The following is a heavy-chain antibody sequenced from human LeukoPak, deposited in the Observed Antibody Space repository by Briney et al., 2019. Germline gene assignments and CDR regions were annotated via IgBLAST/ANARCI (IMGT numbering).Heavy chain of an antibody. Sequence: PSETLSLTCTVSGGSISSGSYYWSWIRQPAGKGLEWIGRIYTSGSTNYNPSLKSRVTISVDTSKNQFSLKLSSVTAADTAVYYCARDGTRLWFGESLYNWFDPWGQGTLVTVSS. V-gene: IGHV4-61*02. CDR2: IYTSGST. CDR3: ARDGTRLWFGESLYNWFDP. CDR1: GGSISSGSYY. D-gene: IGHD3-10*01. J-gene: IGHJ5*02.